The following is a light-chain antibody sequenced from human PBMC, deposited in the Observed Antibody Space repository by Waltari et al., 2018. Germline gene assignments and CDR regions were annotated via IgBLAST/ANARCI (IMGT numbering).Light chain of an antibody. J-gene: IGKJ4*01. CDR3: QQYGSSKVT. Sequence: EIVLTQSPGTLSLSPGERATLSCRASHSVSSSYLAWYQQKPGQAPRLLIYGASSRATGIPDRFSGSGSGTDFTLTISRLEPEDFAVYYCQQYGSSKVTFGGGTKVEIK. CDR2: GAS. V-gene: IGKV3-20*01. CDR1: HSVSSSY.